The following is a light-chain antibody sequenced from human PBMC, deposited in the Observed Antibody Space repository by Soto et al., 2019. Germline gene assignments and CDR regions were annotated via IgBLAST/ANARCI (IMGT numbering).Light chain of an antibody. CDR1: QGIRND. J-gene: IGKJ1*01. CDR3: LQHSTSPLT. Sequence: DIQMTQFPSSLSASVGDRVTITCRASQGIRNDLGWYQQKPGKAPNRLIYAASSLQSGVQSRFSGSGSGTEFTLAISSLQPEDSATFSCLQHSTSPLTFGQGTKVEIK. V-gene: IGKV1-17*01. CDR2: AAS.